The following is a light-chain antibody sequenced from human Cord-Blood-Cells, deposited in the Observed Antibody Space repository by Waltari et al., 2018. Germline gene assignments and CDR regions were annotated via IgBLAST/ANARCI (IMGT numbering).Light chain of an antibody. CDR2: CAS. Sequence: DMVLTQPPGTLSLFPGEIATLSCRASQSVSSSYLDVYQQKPGHAPRLLIYCASSRATGIPDRFSGSGSGTDFTLTISRLEPEDFAVYYCQQYGSSWTFGQGTKVEIK. CDR1: QSVSSSY. J-gene: IGKJ1*01. CDR3: QQYGSSWT. V-gene: IGKV3-20*01.